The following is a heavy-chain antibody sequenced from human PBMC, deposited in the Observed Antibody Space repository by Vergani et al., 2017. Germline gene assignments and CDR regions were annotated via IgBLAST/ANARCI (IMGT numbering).Heavy chain of an antibody. CDR2: ISYDGTPK. Sequence: QVHLVESGGGVVQPGRSLRLSCVVSGFTYRYYGMHWVRQAPGKGLEWVAVISYDGTPKYYADSVKGRFTISRDNSKSTLYLQMNSLRTEDKAVYYCATKSCCTPGCQIGYFREWGQGTLVTVSS. J-gene: IGHJ1*01. CDR3: ATKSCCTPGCQIGYFRE. D-gene: IGHD1-1*01. CDR1: GFTYRYYG. V-gene: IGHV3-30*03.